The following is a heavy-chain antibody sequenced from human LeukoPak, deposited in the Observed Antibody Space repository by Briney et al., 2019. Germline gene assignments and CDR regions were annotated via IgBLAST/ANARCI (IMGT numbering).Heavy chain of an antibody. CDR2: IRSKANSYAT. J-gene: IGHJ4*02. D-gene: IGHD6-19*01. V-gene: IGHV3-73*01. Sequence: PGGSLKLSCAASGFTFSGSAMHWVRQASGKGLEWVGGIRSKANSYATAYAASVKGRFTIYRDDSKNTAYLQMNSLKTEDTAVYYCTRHGTPGIAVAGGNSDYWGQGTLVTVSS. CDR3: TRHGTPGIAVAGGNSDY. CDR1: GFTFSGSA.